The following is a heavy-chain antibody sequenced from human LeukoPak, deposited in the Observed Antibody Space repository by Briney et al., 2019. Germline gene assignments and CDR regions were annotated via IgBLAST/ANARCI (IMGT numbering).Heavy chain of an antibody. V-gene: IGHV1-46*01. CDR2: INPSGGTT. Sequence: GASVKVSCKASGGTFSSYAISWVRQAPGQGLEWMGIINPSGGTTTYTQKFQGRVTMTRDMSTSTVYMEPSSLRSEDTGVYYCAREGGDTPMVKFDSWGQGTLVTVSS. CDR3: AREGGDTPMVKFDS. J-gene: IGHJ4*02. D-gene: IGHD5-18*01. CDR1: GGTFSSYA.